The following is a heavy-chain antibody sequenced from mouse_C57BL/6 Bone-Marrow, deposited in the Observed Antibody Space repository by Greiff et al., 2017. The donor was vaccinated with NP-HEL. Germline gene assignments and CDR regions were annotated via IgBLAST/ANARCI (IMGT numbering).Heavy chain of an antibody. J-gene: IGHJ2*01. CDR2: ISGGGGNT. V-gene: IGHV5-9*01. CDR1: GFTFSSYT. CDR3: ARSIYSTSGYRYYFDY. D-gene: IGHD2-5*01. Sequence: EVQGVESGGGLVKPGGSLKLSCAASGFTFSSYTMSWVRQTPEKRLEWVATISGGGGNTYYPDSVKGRFTSSRDNAKNTLYLQMSSLRSEDTALYYCARSIYSTSGYRYYFDYWRPGTTLTVSS.